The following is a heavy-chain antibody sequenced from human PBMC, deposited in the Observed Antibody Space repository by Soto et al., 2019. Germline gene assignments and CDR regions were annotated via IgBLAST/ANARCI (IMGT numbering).Heavy chain of an antibody. D-gene: IGHD5-12*01. CDR3: ARDLARGATGPPDY. J-gene: IGHJ4*02. CDR2: IWYDGSNK. CDR1: GFTFSSYG. Sequence: QVQLVASGGGVVQPGRSLRLSCAASGFTFSSYGMHWVRQAPGKGLEWVAVIWYDGSNKYYADSVKGRFTISRDNSKNTLYLQMNILRAEDTAVYYCARDLARGATGPPDYWGQGTLVTVSS. V-gene: IGHV3-33*01.